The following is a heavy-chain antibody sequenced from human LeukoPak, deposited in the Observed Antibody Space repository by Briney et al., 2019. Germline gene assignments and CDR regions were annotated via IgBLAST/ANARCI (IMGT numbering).Heavy chain of an antibody. Sequence: GGSLRLSCAASGFTFSSYWMSWVRQAPGKGLEWVANIKQDGSEKYYVDSVKGRFTISRDNSKNTLYLQMNSLRAEDTAVYYCAKGSLSRGGVIAPWGQGTLVTVSS. J-gene: IGHJ5*02. V-gene: IGHV3-7*03. CDR2: IKQDGSEK. D-gene: IGHD3-16*01. CDR1: GFTFSSYW. CDR3: AKGSLSRGGVIAP.